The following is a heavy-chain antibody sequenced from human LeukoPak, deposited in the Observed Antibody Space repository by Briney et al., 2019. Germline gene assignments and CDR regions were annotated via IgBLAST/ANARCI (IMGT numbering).Heavy chain of an antibody. D-gene: IGHD2-2*01. CDR1: GGSFSGYY. J-gene: IGHJ4*02. CDR3: ARGPRYCSSTSCYGLGY. Sequence: SETLSLTCAVNGGSFSGYYWSWIRQPPGKGLEWIGEINHSGSTNYNPSLKSRVTISVDTSKNQFSLKLSSVTAADTAVYYCARGPRYCSSTSCYGLGYWGQGTLVTVSS. V-gene: IGHV4-34*01. CDR2: INHSGST.